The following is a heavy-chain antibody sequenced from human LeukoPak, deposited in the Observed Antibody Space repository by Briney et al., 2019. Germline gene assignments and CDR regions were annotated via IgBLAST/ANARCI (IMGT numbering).Heavy chain of an antibody. V-gene: IGHV1-2*02. Sequence: GASVKVSCKASGYTFTGYYMHWVRQAPGQGLEWMGWINPNSGGTNYAQKLRGRVTMTTDTSTSTAYMELRSLRSDDTAVYYCARVKSSVGATGYWGQGTLVTVSS. D-gene: IGHD1-26*01. CDR1: GYTFTGYY. CDR3: ARVKSSVGATGY. J-gene: IGHJ4*02. CDR2: INPNSGGT.